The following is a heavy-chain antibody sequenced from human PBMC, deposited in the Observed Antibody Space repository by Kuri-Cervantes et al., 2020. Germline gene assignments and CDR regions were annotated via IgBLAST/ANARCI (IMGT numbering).Heavy chain of an antibody. CDR2: IYTSGST. Sequence: SETLSLTCTVSGGSISSYYWSWIRQPAGKGLEWIGRIYTSGSTNYNPSLKSRVTISVDKSKNQFPLKLSSVTAADTAVYYCARSVGYCSGGSCHTVLGYYYYYMDVWGKGTTVTVSS. J-gene: IGHJ6*03. V-gene: IGHV4-4*07. CDR1: GGSISSYY. CDR3: ARSVGYCSGGSCHTVLGYYYYYMDV. D-gene: IGHD2-15*01.